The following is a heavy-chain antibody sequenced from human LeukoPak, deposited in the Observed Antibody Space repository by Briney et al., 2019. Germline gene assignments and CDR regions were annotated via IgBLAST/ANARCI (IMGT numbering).Heavy chain of an antibody. CDR1: GGSISSSINY. CDR3: ASLGYDGSALHHFDY. D-gene: IGHD3-22*01. J-gene: IGHJ4*02. Sequence: SETLSLTCTVSGGSISSSINYWAWIRQPPGKGLEWIGEINHSGSTNYNPSLKSRVTISVDTSKNQFSLKLRSVTAADTAVYYCASLGYDGSALHHFDYWGQGTLVTVSS. V-gene: IGHV4-39*07. CDR2: INHSGST.